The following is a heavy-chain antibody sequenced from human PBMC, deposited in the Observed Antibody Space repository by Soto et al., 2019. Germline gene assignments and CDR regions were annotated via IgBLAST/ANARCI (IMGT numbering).Heavy chain of an antibody. D-gene: IGHD2-15*01. J-gene: IGHJ5*02. Sequence: ASVKVSCKASGYTLTSYGISWVRQAPGQGLEWMGWISAYNGNTNYAQKLQGRVTMTTDTSTSTAYMELRSLRSDDTAVYYCARVVAATRDNWFDPWGQGTLVTVSS. CDR3: ARVVAATRDNWFDP. V-gene: IGHV1-18*01. CDR1: GYTLTSYG. CDR2: ISAYNGNT.